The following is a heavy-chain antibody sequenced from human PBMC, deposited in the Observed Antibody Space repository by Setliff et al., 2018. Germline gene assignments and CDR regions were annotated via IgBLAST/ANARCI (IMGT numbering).Heavy chain of an antibody. CDR3: ARSPALLGIVYLDP. Sequence: SVKVSCKASGDSFNNYAINWVRQAPGQGLEWMGGLIPMFGTPGYAQKFQDRVTITTDESTSTAYMELNSLTSEDTAVYYCARSPALLGIVYLDPWGQGTRVTVSS. J-gene: IGHJ5*02. CDR2: LIPMFGTP. V-gene: IGHV1-69*05. CDR1: GDSFNNYA. D-gene: IGHD2-15*01.